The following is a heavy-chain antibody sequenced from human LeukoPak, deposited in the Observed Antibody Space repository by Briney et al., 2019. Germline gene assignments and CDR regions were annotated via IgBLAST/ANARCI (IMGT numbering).Heavy chain of an antibody. J-gene: IGHJ5*02. CDR2: FDPAENET. Sequence: GASVKVSCKVSGYTLTELSMHWVRQAPGKGPEWMGSFDPAENETIYAQKFQGRVTMTRDTSTSTVYMELSSLRSEDTAVYYCARDLKVRGVISGNWFDPWGQGTLVTVSS. CDR3: ARDLKVRGVISGNWFDP. CDR1: GYTLTELS. D-gene: IGHD3-10*01. V-gene: IGHV1-24*01.